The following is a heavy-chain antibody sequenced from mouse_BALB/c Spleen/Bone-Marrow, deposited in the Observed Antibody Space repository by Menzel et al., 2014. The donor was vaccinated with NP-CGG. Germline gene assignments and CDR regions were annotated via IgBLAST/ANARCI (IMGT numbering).Heavy chain of an antibody. V-gene: IGHV4-1*02. D-gene: IGHD3-3*01. CDR2: INPDSRTI. CDR3: ARRDYYYGMDY. J-gene: IGHJ4*01. CDR1: GFDFSRYW. Sequence: EVQGAESGGGLVQPGGSLKPSCAASGFDFSRYWMSWVRQAPGKGLEWIGEINPDSRTINSTPSLKDKFIISRDKGKNTLYLEMSKVRSEDTALYYCARRDYYYGMDYWGQGTSVTVSS.